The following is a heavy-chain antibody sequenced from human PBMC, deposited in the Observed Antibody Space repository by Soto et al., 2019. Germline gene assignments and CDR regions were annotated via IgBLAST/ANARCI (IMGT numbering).Heavy chain of an antibody. J-gene: IGHJ4*02. CDR1: GFTFSDYY. CDR3: ARVQLGVMVDY. CDR2: ISSSSSYT. Sequence: GGSLRLSCAASGFTFSDYYMSWIRQAPGKGLEWVSYISSSSSYTNYADSVKGRFTISRDNAKNSLYLQMNSLRAEDTAVYYCARVQLGVMVDYWGQGTLVTVSS. V-gene: IGHV3-11*06. D-gene: IGHD1-1*01.